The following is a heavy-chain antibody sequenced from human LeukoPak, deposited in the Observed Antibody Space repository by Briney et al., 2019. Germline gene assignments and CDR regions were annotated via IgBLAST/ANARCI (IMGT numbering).Heavy chain of an antibody. D-gene: IGHD3-22*01. V-gene: IGHV4-34*01. J-gene: IGHJ3*02. CDR3: ARRRVVKHRGAFDI. Sequence: SETLSLTCAAYGGSFSGYYWSWIRQPPGKGLEWIGEINHSGSTNYNPSLKSRVTISVDTSKNQFSLKLSSVTAADTAVYYCARRRVVKHRGAFDIWGQGTMVTVSS. CDR2: INHSGST. CDR1: GGSFSGYY.